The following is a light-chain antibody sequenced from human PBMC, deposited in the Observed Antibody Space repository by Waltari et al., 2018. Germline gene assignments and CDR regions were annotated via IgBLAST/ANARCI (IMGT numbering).Light chain of an antibody. Sequence: QSVLTQPPSVSAAPGQRVTIPCSGGSPNIGKNYVTWYRQFPGTAPKLLIYENTERPSGIPGRFSGSKSGTSATLDITGLQAGDEADYYCGTWDSSLSGAVFGGGTHLTVL. CDR1: SPNIGKNY. J-gene: IGLJ7*01. CDR3: GTWDSSLSGAV. V-gene: IGLV1-51*02. CDR2: ENT.